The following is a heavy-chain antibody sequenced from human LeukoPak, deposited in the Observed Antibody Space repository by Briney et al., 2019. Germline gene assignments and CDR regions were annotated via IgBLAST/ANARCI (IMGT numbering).Heavy chain of an antibody. Sequence: GASVKVSCKASGYTFTSYAMNRVRQAPGQGLEWMGWINTNTGNPTYAQGFTGRFVFSLDTSVSTAYLQIISLKAEDTAVYYCARDRIAMVRGPPDYWGQGTLVTVSS. D-gene: IGHD3-10*01. V-gene: IGHV7-4-1*02. CDR1: GYTFTSYA. CDR3: ARDRIAMVRGPPDY. J-gene: IGHJ4*02. CDR2: INTNTGNP.